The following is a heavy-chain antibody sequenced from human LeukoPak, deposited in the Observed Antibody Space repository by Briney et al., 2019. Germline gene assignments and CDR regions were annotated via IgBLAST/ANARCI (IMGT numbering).Heavy chain of an antibody. CDR3: ARGPRY. V-gene: IGHV4-34*01. Sequence: SETLSLTCAVYGGSFSGYYWSWIRQPPGKGLEWIGEINHSGSTNYNPSLKSRVTISVDTSKNQFSLKLSSVTAADTAVYYCARGPRYWGQGTLVTVSS. CDR2: INHSGST. J-gene: IGHJ4*02. CDR1: GGSFSGYY.